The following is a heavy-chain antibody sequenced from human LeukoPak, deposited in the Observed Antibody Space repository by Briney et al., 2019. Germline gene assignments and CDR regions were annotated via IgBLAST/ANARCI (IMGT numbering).Heavy chain of an antibody. CDR2: IYYSGST. V-gene: IGHV4-39*07. CDR1: GGSLSSSSYY. Sequence: SETLSLTCSGSGGSLSSSSYYWGWIRQPPGNGLEWIGNIYYSGSTNYNPSLKSRVTISVDTSKNQFSLKLSSVTAADTAVYYCARGSEQQNSGYFDYWGQGTLVPVSS. D-gene: IGHD6-13*01. CDR3: ARGSEQQNSGYFDY. J-gene: IGHJ4*02.